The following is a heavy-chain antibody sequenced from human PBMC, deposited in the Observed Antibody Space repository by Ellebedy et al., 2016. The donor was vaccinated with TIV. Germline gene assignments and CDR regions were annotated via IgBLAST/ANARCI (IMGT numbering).Heavy chain of an antibody. CDR3: ARSVLPASIVWFNS. CDR1: GFTFSDYY. Sequence: GESLKISXTASGFTFSDYYMNWIRQAPGKGLEWVSYISSCGSTIYYADSVKGRFTISRDNTKNSLYLQMNSLRAGDTAVYYCARSVLPASIVWFNSWGQGTLVTVSS. CDR2: ISSCGSTI. V-gene: IGHV3-11*01. D-gene: IGHD2-2*02. J-gene: IGHJ5*01.